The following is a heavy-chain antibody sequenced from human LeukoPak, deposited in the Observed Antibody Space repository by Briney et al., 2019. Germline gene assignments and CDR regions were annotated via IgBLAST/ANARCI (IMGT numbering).Heavy chain of an antibody. CDR3: ASSPATSLDY. J-gene: IGHJ4*02. Sequence: PGGTLRLSCAASGFTFSSCGVHWDHQAPGEGLEWVAFIRYDGSNKYYADSVKGRFTISRDNSKNTLYLQMNSLRAEDTAVYYCASSPATSLDYWGQGTLVSVSS. V-gene: IGHV3-30*02. CDR1: GFTFSSCG. D-gene: IGHD5-24*01. CDR2: IRYDGSNK.